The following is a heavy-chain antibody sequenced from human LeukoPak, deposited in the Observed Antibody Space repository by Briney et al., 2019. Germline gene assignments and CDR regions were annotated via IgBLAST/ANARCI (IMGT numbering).Heavy chain of an antibody. Sequence: SQTLSLTCTVSGGSISSGDYYWSWIRQPPGKGLEWIGYIYYSGTTYYNPSLKSRVTISVDTSENQFSLKLNSVTAADTAVYYCARRFVGSAGTFDYWGQGPLVTVSS. CDR3: ARRFVGSAGTFDY. CDR2: IYYSGTT. CDR1: GGSISSGDYY. D-gene: IGHD3-10*01. J-gene: IGHJ4*02. V-gene: IGHV4-30-4*08.